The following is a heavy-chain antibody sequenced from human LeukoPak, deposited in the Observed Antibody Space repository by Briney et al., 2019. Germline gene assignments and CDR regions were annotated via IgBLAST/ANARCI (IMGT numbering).Heavy chain of an antibody. J-gene: IGHJ6*04. CDR2: MYSRGGS. D-gene: IGHD2-2*01. CDR3: ARDVPAAILGMGV. CDR1: GDSISGYY. V-gene: IGHV4-4*07. Sequence: SQTLSLTRTVSGDSISGYYCRCCRQPAGKELEGIGRMYSRGGSNYNPSLKSRVTMSLATSKNQFSLKMTSVDDADTDVYSCARDVPAAILGMGVWGTGITVTVSS.